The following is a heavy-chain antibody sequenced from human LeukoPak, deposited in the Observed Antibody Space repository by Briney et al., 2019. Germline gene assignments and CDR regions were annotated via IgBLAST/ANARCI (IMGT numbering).Heavy chain of an antibody. CDR3: ARQEYSSSYDAFDI. Sequence: ASVKVSCKASGYMFTIYGISWVRQAPGQGLEWMGWISAYNGNTNYAQKLQGRVTMTTDTSTNTAYMELRSLRSDDSAVYYCARQEYSSSYDAFDIWGQGTMVTVSS. CDR2: ISAYNGNT. V-gene: IGHV1-18*01. D-gene: IGHD6-6*01. J-gene: IGHJ3*02. CDR1: GYMFTIYG.